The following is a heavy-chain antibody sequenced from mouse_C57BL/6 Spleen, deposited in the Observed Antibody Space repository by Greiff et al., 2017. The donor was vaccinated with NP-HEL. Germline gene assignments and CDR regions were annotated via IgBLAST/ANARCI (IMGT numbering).Heavy chain of an antibody. CDR1: GYTFTEYT. V-gene: IGHV1-62-2*01. CDR3: ARHEVGAYYSDPWFAY. CDR2: FYPGSGST. J-gene: IGHJ3*01. Sequence: QVQLQQSGAELVKPGASVKLSCKASGYTFTEYTIHWVKQRSGQGLEWIGWFYPGSGSTKYNENFKDKATLTADKSSSTAYMELSRLTSEASAVYFCARHEVGAYYSDPWFAYWGQGTLVTVSA. D-gene: IGHD2-13*01.